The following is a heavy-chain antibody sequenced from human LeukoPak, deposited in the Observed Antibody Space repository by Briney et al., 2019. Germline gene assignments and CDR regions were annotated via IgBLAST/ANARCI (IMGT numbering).Heavy chain of an antibody. CDR1: GFAFSSYW. CDR3: AREGRDLAFDY. Sequence: GGSLRLSCAASGFAFSSYWMSWVRQAPGKGLEWVANIKQDGSEKYYVDSVKGRFTISRDNAKNSLYLQMNSLRAEDTAVYYCAREGRDLAFDYWGRETLVTVSS. V-gene: IGHV3-7*03. J-gene: IGHJ4*02. D-gene: IGHD3-10*01. CDR2: IKQDGSEK.